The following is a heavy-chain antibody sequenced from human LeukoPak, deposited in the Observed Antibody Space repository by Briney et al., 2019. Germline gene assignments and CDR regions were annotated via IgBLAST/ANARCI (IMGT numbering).Heavy chain of an antibody. CDR1: GGSISGYY. Sequence: SETLSLTCTVSGGSISGYYWSWIRQPPGKGLEWIGYIYYSGSTNYNPSLKSRVIISLDTYKSHFSLKLSSVTAADTAVYYCAKGAAAHYAAFDIWGQGTMVTVSS. V-gene: IGHV4-59*01. CDR2: IYYSGST. CDR3: AKGAAAHYAAFDI. J-gene: IGHJ3*02. D-gene: IGHD2-2*01.